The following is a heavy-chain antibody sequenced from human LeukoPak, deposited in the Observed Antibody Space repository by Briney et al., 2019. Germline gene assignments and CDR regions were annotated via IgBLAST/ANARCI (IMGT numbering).Heavy chain of an antibody. D-gene: IGHD1-26*01. J-gene: IGHJ4*02. CDR3: ARDPSNSGSYSGDINY. CDR2: IIPILGIA. CDR1: GGTFSSCA. Sequence: ASVKVSCKASGGTFSSCAISWVRQAPGQGLEWMGRIIPILGIANYAQKFQGRVTITADKSTSTAYMELSSLRSEDTAVYYCARDPSNSGSYSGDINYWGQGTLVTVSS. V-gene: IGHV1-69*04.